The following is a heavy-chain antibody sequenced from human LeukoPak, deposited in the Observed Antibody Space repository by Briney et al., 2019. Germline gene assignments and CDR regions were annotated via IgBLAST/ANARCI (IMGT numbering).Heavy chain of an antibody. Sequence: ASVKVSCKVSGYTLTELSMHWVRQAPGKGLEWMGGFDPEDSETIYAQKFQGRVTMTEDTSTDTAYMELSSLRSEDTAVYYCATDPSVLILRYFDWLNYWGQGTLVTVSS. CDR3: ATDPSVLILRYFDWLNY. J-gene: IGHJ4*02. V-gene: IGHV1-24*01. CDR2: FDPEDSET. CDR1: GYTLTELS. D-gene: IGHD3-9*01.